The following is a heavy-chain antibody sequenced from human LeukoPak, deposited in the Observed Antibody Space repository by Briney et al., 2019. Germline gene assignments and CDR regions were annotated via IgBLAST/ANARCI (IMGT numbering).Heavy chain of an antibody. V-gene: IGHV3-30*03. D-gene: IGHD3-22*01. CDR2: ISYDGSNK. CDR1: GFTFSSYG. Sequence: GGSLRLSCAASGFTFSSYGMHWVRQAPGKGLEWVAVISYDGSNKYYADSVKGRFTISRDNSKNTLYLQMNSLRVEDTAVYYCATSSGHYYDSSGYYAGAFDIWGQGTMVTVSS. J-gene: IGHJ3*02. CDR3: ATSSGHYYDSSGYYAGAFDI.